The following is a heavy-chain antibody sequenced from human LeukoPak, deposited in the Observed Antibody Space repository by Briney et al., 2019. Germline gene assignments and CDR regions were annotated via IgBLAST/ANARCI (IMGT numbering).Heavy chain of an antibody. V-gene: IGHV4-34*01. CDR3: ARDTIPPRNATEQKTGTYY. J-gene: IGHJ4*02. D-gene: IGHD7-27*01. CDR2: IYYRGNT. CDR1: GGXFSGYY. Sequence: PSETLSLTCALYGGXFSGYYWSWIRQPPGKGLQWIGSIYYRGNTYYNPSLKSRVTMSVDTSKNQFSLRLTSVTAADTALYYCARDTIPPRNATEQKTGTYYWGQGTLVTVSS.